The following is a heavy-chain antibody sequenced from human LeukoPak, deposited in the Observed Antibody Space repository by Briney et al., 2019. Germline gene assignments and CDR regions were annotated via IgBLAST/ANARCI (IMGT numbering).Heavy chain of an antibody. V-gene: IGHV4-38-2*01. CDR3: ARKEGASIFAGNDY. D-gene: IGHD3-3*01. J-gene: IGHJ4*02. CDR2: IYHSGST. Sequence: SETLSLTCAVSGYSISSGYYWGWIRQPPGKGLEWIGSIYHSGSTYYNPSLKSRVTISVDTSKNQFSLKLSSVTAADTAVYYCARKEGASIFAGNDYWGQGTLVTVSS. CDR1: GYSISSGYY.